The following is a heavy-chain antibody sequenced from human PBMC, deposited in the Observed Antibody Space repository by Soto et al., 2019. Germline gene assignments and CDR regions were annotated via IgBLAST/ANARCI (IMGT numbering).Heavy chain of an antibody. CDR1: GYTFTSYG. J-gene: IGHJ4*02. V-gene: IGHV1-18*01. Sequence: ASVKVSCKASGYTFTSYGISWVRQAPGQGLEWMGWISAYNTNTNYAQKLQGRVTMTTDTSTSTSYMELRSLRSDDTAVYYCSRVDPSAKSPDYWGQGTLVTVSS. D-gene: IGHD2-15*01. CDR2: ISAYNTNT. CDR3: SRVDPSAKSPDY.